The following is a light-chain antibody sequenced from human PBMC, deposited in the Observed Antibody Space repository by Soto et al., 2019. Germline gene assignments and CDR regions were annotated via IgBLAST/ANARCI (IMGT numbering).Light chain of an antibody. Sequence: EIVLTQFPDTLSLSPGERATLSCRASQSVSSSSLSLYQHKRVQSPSLLIHVSSSRATGIPDRFSGSGSGTDFNLTISKLEAEDFAVYYCQQYGSSPRTFGQGTKVDIK. J-gene: IGKJ1*01. V-gene: IGKV3-20*01. CDR3: QQYGSSPRT. CDR1: QSVSSSS. CDR2: VSS.